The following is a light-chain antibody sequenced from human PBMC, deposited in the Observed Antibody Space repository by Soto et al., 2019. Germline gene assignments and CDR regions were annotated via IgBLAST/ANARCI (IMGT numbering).Light chain of an antibody. Sequence: QSVLTQPASVSGSPGQSVTISCTGTSSDIGYHNRVSWYQQPPGTAPKLMIYEVSTRYSGVPDRFSGSKSGNTASLTISGLQAEDEADYYCSSFASSATLVFGGGTKLTVL. CDR1: SSDIGYHNR. V-gene: IGLV2-18*02. CDR2: EVS. CDR3: SSFASSATLV. J-gene: IGLJ3*02.